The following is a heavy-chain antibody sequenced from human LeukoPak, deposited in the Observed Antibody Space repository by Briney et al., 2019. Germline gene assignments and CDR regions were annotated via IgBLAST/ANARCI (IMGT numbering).Heavy chain of an antibody. CDR1: GGSISSSSYY. J-gene: IGHJ5*02. CDR3: ARTIIVVVPAARGYWFDP. V-gene: IGHV4-39*01. CDR2: IYYSGST. Sequence: PSETLSLTCTVSGGSISSSSYYWGWNRQPPGKGLEWIGSIYYSGSTYYNPSLKSRVTISVDTSKNQFSLKLSSVTAADTAVYYCARTIIVVVPAARGYWFDPWGQGTLVTVSS. D-gene: IGHD2-2*01.